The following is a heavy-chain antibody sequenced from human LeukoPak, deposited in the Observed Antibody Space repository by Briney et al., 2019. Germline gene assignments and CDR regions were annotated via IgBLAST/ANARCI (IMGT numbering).Heavy chain of an antibody. CDR3: AKGDSSSWYPHDAFDI. Sequence: PGGSLRLSCAASGFTFSSFGMHWVRHAPGKGLEWVAFIRYDGNIKYYADSVKGRFTISRDNSKNTLYLQMNSLRAEDTAVYYCAKGDSSSWYPHDAFDIWGQGTMVTVSS. CDR2: IRYDGNIK. J-gene: IGHJ3*02. D-gene: IGHD6-13*01. V-gene: IGHV3-30*02. CDR1: GFTFSSFG.